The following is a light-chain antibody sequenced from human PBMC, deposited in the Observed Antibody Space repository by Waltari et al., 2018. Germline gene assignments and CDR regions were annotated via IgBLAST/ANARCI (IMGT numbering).Light chain of an antibody. CDR2: GAS. CDR1: QSVSSSY. J-gene: IGKJ1*01. V-gene: IGKV3-20*01. Sequence: EIVLMQSPGTLSLFPGESATLSCRASQSVSSSYFAWYQQKPGQAPRLLIFGASTRATGIPDRFSGSGSGTDFTLTISRLEPEDFAVYYCQQYGSSPLPFGQGTKVEIK. CDR3: QQYGSSPLP.